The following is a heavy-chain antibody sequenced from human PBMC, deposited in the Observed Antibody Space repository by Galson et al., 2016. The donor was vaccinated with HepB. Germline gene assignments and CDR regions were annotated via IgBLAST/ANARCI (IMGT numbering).Heavy chain of an antibody. D-gene: IGHD3-16*01. J-gene: IGHJ3*02. V-gene: IGHV4-59*01. CDR1: DDSISNYY. CDR3: ARWGTYSEKHAFDI. CDR2: IHYSGSS. Sequence: SETLSLTCTVSDDSISNYYWNWIRQPPGKGLEWIGYIHYSGSSKCNPPLKSRVTMSVDTSKNQFSLRLSSVTAADTAVYYCARWGTYSEKHAFDIWGQGTIVTVSS.